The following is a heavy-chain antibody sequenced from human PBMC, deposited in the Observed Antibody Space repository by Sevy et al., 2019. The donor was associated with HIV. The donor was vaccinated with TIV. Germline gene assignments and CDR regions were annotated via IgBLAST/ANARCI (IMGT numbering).Heavy chain of an antibody. D-gene: IGHD2-2*01. Sequence: GGSLRLSCAASGFIFSSYAMSWVRQAPGKGLEWVSAISGSGGGTYYADSVKGRFTISRDNSKNTLYLQMNSLRAEDTAEYYGAKGPPSSTRQYFQHWGQGTLVTVSS. CDR1: GFIFSSYA. CDR2: ISGSGGGT. J-gene: IGHJ1*01. CDR3: AKGPPSSTRQYFQH. V-gene: IGHV3-23*01.